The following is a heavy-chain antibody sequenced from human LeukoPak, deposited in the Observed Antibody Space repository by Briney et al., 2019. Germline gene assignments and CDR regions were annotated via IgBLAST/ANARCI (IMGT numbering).Heavy chain of an antibody. CDR3: ARITNYYYMVV. CDR1: GNSISTYY. Sequence: SETLSLTCTVSGNSISTYYWTWIRQPPGKGLEWIGYLYYTGSTNYSPSLKSRVTMSVDTSKNQFSLKLSSVTAADTAGYYCARITNYYYMVVWGKGIMVTVSS. D-gene: IGHD3-3*01. CDR2: LYYTGST. V-gene: IGHV4-59*01. J-gene: IGHJ6*03.